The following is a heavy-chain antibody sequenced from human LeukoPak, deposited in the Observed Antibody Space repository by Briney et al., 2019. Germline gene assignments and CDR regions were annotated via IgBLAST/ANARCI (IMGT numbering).Heavy chain of an antibody. J-gene: IGHJ4*02. D-gene: IGHD6-13*01. Sequence: PGGSLRLSCAASGFTFSSYWMHWVRQAPGKGLVWVSRINSDGSSTSYADSVKGRFTISRDNAKNTLYLQMNSLRAEDTAVYYCASLSSGVAADHDYWGQGTLVTVSS. CDR2: INSDGSST. V-gene: IGHV3-74*01. CDR1: GFTFSSYW. CDR3: ASLSSGVAADHDY.